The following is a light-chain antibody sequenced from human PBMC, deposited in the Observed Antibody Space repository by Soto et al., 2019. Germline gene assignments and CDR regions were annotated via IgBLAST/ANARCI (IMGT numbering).Light chain of an antibody. CDR3: QQSSDWPLT. Sequence: EIVLTQSPATLSLSPGERATLSCRASQSVSSYLAWYQQRPGQAPRLLIYDVSNGATGIPARLSGSGSGTDFTLTISSLEPEDFAVYYCQQSSDWPLTFGGGTKVEIK. CDR2: DVS. J-gene: IGKJ4*01. CDR1: QSVSSY. V-gene: IGKV3-11*01.